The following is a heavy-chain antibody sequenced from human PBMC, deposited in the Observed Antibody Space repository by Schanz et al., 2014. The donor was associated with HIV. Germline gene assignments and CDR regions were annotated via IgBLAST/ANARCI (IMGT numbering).Heavy chain of an antibody. J-gene: IGHJ3*02. D-gene: IGHD1-1*01. CDR2: ISASGAST. V-gene: IGHV3-23*01. Sequence: EVQLLESGGGLVQPGGSLRLSCAASGFTFSSYAMSWVRQAPGKGLEWVSTISASGASTYYADSVKGRFTISRDNSKNTLFLQLNSLRAEDTAVYYCARFANWAFDIWGQGTTVTVSS. CDR3: ARFANWAFDI. CDR1: GFTFSSYA.